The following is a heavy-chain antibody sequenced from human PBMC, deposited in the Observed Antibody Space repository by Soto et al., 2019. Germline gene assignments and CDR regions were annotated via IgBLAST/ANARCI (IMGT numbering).Heavy chain of an antibody. J-gene: IGHJ3*02. CDR3: AKARPSGGYYYVEALDI. CDR2: LGGSNSDT. D-gene: IGHD3-22*01. CDR1: GFTFSDYA. Sequence: GGSLRLSCAASGFTFSDYAMSWVRQAPGKGLEWVSGLGGSNSDTHYAASVEGRFTVSRDNSRSTLFLQMNSLRVEDTAVYYCAKARPSGGYYYVEALDIWGQGTMVTVSS. V-gene: IGHV3-23*01.